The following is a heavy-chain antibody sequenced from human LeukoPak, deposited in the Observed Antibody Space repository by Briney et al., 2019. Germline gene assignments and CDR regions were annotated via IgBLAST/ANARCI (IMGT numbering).Heavy chain of an antibody. V-gene: IGHV3-11*06. D-gene: IGHD6-19*01. Sequence: PGGSLRLSCAASGFTFSDYYMSWIRQAPGKGLEWVSYISSNSGYTNYAVSVKGRFTISRDNAKNSPYLQMDSLRGEDTAVYYCARDRSVDGTVWGQGTLVTVSS. CDR1: GFTFSDYY. CDR3: ARDRSVDGTV. CDR2: ISSNSGYT. J-gene: IGHJ4*02.